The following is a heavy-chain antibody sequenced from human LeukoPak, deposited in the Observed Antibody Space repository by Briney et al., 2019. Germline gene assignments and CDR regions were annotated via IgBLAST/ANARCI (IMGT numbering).Heavy chain of an antibody. CDR3: ATVGHGLTSWFDH. J-gene: IGHJ5*02. D-gene: IGHD1-26*01. CDR1: GVSISSGDYY. Sequence: PSQTPSLTCTVSGVSISSGDYYWSWIRQPPGKGLEWIGHIYQSGNTYYNPSLKSRVTISADRSKNQFSLKLNSVTAADTAVYFCATVGHGLTSWFDHWGQGTLVTVSS. CDR2: IYQSGNT. V-gene: IGHV4-30-2*01.